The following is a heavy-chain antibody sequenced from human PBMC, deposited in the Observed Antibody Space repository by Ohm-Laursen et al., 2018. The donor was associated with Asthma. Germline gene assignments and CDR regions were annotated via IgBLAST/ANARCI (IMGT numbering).Heavy chain of an antibody. V-gene: IGHV3-30-3*01. CDR1: GFTFSSYA. D-gene: IGHD3-22*01. CDR2: ISFNSFKI. CDR3: ASLGGGIYYYDSRGYVDY. Sequence: SLRLSCAASGFTFSSYAMSWVRQAPGKGLEWVAVISFNSFKINYTDSVKGRFTISRDDSKNTLFLEMNSLRAEDTAVYYCASLGGGIYYYDSRGYVDYWGQGTLVTVSS. J-gene: IGHJ4*02.